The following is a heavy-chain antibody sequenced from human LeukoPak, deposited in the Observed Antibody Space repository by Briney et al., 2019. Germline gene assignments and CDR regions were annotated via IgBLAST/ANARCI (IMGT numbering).Heavy chain of an antibody. CDR1: GFTFSSYA. CDR3: ARERVDDFWSGYYVAHYYFDY. V-gene: IGHV3-30-3*01. Sequence: GRCLRLSCAASGFTFSSYAMHWVRQAPGKGLEWVAVISYDGSNKYYADSVEGRFTISRDNSKNTLYLQMNSLRAEDTAVYYCARERVDDFWSGYYVAHYYFDYWGQGTLVTVSS. J-gene: IGHJ4*02. D-gene: IGHD3-3*01. CDR2: ISYDGSNK.